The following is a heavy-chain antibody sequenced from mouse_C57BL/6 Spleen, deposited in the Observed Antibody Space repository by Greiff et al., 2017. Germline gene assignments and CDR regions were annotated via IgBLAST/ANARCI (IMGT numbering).Heavy chain of an antibody. CDR2: IDPSDSET. Sequence: QVQLQQPGAELVRPGSSVKLSCKASGYTFTSYWMHWVKPRPIQGLEWIGNIDPSDSETHYNQKFKDKATLTVDKSSSTAYMQLSSLTSEDSAVYYCATTMVTTGFAYWGQGTLVTVYA. CDR1: GYTFTSYW. J-gene: IGHJ3*01. D-gene: IGHD2-2*01. CDR3: ATTMVTTGFAY. V-gene: IGHV1-52*01.